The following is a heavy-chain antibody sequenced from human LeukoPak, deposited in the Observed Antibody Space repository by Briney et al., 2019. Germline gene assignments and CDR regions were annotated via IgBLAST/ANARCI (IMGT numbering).Heavy chain of an antibody. D-gene: IGHD6-19*01. Sequence: QPGGSLRLSCAASGFTFSNYWMHWVRQAPGKGLVWVSRINSDGSSTLYGDSVKGRFTISRDNAKNTLYLQMNSLRAEDTAVYYCARSSSGWLLPTYFDYWGQGTLVTVSS. CDR1: GFTFSNYW. CDR3: ARSSSGWLLPTYFDY. J-gene: IGHJ4*02. CDR2: INSDGSST. V-gene: IGHV3-74*01.